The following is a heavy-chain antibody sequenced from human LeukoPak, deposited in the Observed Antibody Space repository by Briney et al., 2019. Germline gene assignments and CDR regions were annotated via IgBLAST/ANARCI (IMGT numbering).Heavy chain of an antibody. CDR2: INQDGHEK. V-gene: IGHV3-7*05. J-gene: IGHJ6*02. CDR3: VRDMDV. CDR1: GFIFSSYW. Sequence: GGSLRLSCVTSGFIFSSYWMTWVRPAPGKGLEWVANINQDGHEKNYVDSVKGRFTMSRDNPKNSVYLQMNSLRAEDTAVYFCVRDMDVWAQGTTVTVSS.